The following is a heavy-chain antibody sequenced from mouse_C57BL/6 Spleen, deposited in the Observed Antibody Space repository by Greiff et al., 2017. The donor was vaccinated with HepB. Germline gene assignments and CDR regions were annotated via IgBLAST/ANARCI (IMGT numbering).Heavy chain of an antibody. CDR1: GYTFTSYW. D-gene: IGHD2-4*01. CDR3: TSGYDYDLIFAY. Sequence: VQLQQSGTVLARPGASVKMSCKTSGYTFTSYWMHWVKQRPGQGLEWIGAIYPGNSDTSYNQKFKGKAKLTAVTSASTAYMELSSLTNEDSAVYYCTSGYDYDLIFAYWGQGTLVTVSA. J-gene: IGHJ3*01. V-gene: IGHV1-5*01. CDR2: IYPGNSDT.